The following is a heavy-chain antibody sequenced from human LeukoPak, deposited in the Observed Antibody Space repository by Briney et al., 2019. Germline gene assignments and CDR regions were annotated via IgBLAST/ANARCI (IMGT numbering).Heavy chain of an antibody. CDR1: GGSISSGGYY. CDR2: IYHSGST. D-gene: IGHD3-10*01. V-gene: IGHV4-30-2*01. Sequence: SETLSLTCTVSGGSISSGGYYWSWIRQPPGKGLEWIGYIYHSGSTYYNPSLKSRVTISVDTSKNQFSLKLSSVTAADTAVYYCARDFGVLLWFGELPNGNWFDPWGQGTLVTVSS. CDR3: ARDFGVLLWFGELPNGNWFDP. J-gene: IGHJ5*02.